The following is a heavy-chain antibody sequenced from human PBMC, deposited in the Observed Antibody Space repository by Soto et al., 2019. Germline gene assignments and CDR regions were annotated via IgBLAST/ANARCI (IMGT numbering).Heavy chain of an antibody. CDR1: GGSISSGGYY. CDR3: ARGGRRSPGMDV. V-gene: IGHV4-31*03. J-gene: IGHJ6*02. CDR2: IYYSGST. Sequence: QVQLQESGPGLVKPSQTLSLTCTVSGGSISSGGYYWSWIRQHPGKGLEWIGYIYYSGSTYYNPCPKCRVTISVATAQNQFSLKLSSVTAADTAVYYCARGGRRSPGMDVWGQGTTVTVSS.